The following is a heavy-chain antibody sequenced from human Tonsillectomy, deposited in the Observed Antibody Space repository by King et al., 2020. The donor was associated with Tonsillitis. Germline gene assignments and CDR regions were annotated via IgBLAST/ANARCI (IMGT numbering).Heavy chain of an antibody. Sequence: QLQESGPGLVKPSETLSLTCTVSGGSISSYYWSWIRQPAGKGLEWIGRIYTSGSTNYNPSLKSRVTMSVDTSKNQFSLKLSSVTAADTAVYYCARYLYYDSSGYYYGGYFDYWGQGTLSPSPQ. J-gene: IGHJ4*02. CDR1: GGSISSYY. D-gene: IGHD3-22*01. CDR2: IYTSGST. V-gene: IGHV4-4*07. CDR3: ARYLYYDSSGYYYGGYFDY.